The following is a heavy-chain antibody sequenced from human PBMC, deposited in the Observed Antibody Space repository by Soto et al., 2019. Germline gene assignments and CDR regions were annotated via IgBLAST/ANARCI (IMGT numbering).Heavy chain of an antibody. J-gene: IGHJ4*02. CDR2: FDPEDGET. V-gene: IGHV1-24*01. CDR1: GYTLTDLA. D-gene: IGHD1-1*01. CDR3: ASRGTRWLQSPFDY. Sequence: QVQVVQSGAEVKKPGASVKVSCKVSGYTLTDLAMHWVRQAPGKGLEWVGGFDPEDGETIYAQKFQGRVTMTEDTSTATAYREMSSLRAEDTAVYYCASRGTRWLQSPFDYWGQGTLVTVSS.